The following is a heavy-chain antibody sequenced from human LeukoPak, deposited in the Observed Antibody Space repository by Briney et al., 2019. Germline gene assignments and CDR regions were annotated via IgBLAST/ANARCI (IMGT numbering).Heavy chain of an antibody. CDR2: IIPIFGTA. D-gene: IGHD6-19*01. V-gene: IGHV1-69*01. J-gene: IGHJ4*02. CDR1: GGTFSSYA. Sequence: SVKVSCKASGGTFSSYAISWVRQAPGQGLEWMGGIIPIFGTANYAQKFQGRVTITADESTSTAYMELSSLRSEDTAVYYCARGGGWYREGVVSLYYFDYWGQGTLATVSS. CDR3: ARGGGWYREGVVSLYYFDY.